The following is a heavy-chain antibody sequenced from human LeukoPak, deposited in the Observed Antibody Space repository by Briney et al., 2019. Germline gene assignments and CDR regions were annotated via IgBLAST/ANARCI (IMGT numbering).Heavy chain of an antibody. CDR3: ATASGSWYRYYFDN. V-gene: IGHV3-48*03. D-gene: IGHD6-13*01. Sequence: PGGSLRLSCAASGFPFSTYAFSWVRQAPGKGLEWVSYISSTSNMIYYADSVRGRFTISRDNAENSLYLQMNSLRVEDTAVYYCATASGSWYRYYFDNWGQGTLVTVSS. J-gene: IGHJ4*02. CDR1: GFPFSTYA. CDR2: ISSTSNMI.